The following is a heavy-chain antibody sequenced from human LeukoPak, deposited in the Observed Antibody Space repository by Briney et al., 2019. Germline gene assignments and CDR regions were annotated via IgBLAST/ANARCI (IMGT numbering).Heavy chain of an antibody. CDR3: ARGLAVIGRVFDS. Sequence: PGGSLRLSCAASGFTFSSNWMNWVRQAPGKGLEWVANIKPDGSEKYYVDSVTGRFTISRDNAKNSLFLQMISLTAEDTALYYCARGLAVIGRVFDSWGQGTQVTVSS. D-gene: IGHD6-19*01. CDR2: IKPDGSEK. V-gene: IGHV3-7*04. CDR1: GFTFSSNW. J-gene: IGHJ4*02.